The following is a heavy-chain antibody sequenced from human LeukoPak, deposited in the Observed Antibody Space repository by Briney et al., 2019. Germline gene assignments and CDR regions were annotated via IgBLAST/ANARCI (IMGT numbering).Heavy chain of an antibody. CDR3: VRDAS. Sequence: GGSLRLSCAVSGVTVSSNHMSWVRQAPGKGLEWVSAIFSGGGTYYADSVKGRFTLSRDISKNTLYLQMNSLRADDTAVYYCVRDASWGQGTLATVSS. CDR2: IFSGGGT. J-gene: IGHJ4*02. CDR1: GVTVSSNH. V-gene: IGHV3-66*01.